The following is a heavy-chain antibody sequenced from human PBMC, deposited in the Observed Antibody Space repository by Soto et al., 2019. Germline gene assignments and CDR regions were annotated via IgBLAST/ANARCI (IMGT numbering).Heavy chain of an antibody. CDR2: IGPSHNDI. D-gene: IGHD3-10*01. Sequence: GGSLSLSCEASGFTFYCYSMNWFRQAPGKGPEWISYIGPSHNDIGYAASVKGRFTISRDNAKDSLYLQMNSLRDEDTAVYYCARDLYYYGSGSGYFDYWGQGT. CDR1: GFTFYCYS. CDR3: ARDLYYYGSGSGYFDY. J-gene: IGHJ4*02. V-gene: IGHV3-48*02.